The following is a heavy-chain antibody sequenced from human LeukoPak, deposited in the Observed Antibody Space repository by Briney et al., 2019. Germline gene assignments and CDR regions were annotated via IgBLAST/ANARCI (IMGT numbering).Heavy chain of an antibody. J-gene: IGHJ4*02. CDR3: ARGLDVFWGELSLSPDY. Sequence: GGSLRLSCAASGFTFSSYAMHWVRQAPGKGLEWVAVISYDGSDKYYADSVKGRFTISRDNSKNTLFLQMNSLRAEDTAVYYCARGLDVFWGELSLSPDYWGQGTLVTVSS. CDR1: GFTFSSYA. D-gene: IGHD3-16*02. V-gene: IGHV3-30-3*01. CDR2: ISYDGSDK.